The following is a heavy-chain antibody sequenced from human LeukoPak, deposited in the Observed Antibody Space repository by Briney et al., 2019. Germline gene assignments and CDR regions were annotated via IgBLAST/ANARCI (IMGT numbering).Heavy chain of an antibody. V-gene: IGHV3-23*01. CDR2: ISGSGGST. Sequence: GGSLRLSCAASGFTFSSYAMSWVRQAPGKGLEWVSAISGSGGSTYYADSVKGRFTISRDNSENTLYLQMNSLRAEDTAVYYCAKDPPYYGDYQVYGYWGQGTLVTVSS. J-gene: IGHJ4*02. CDR3: AKDPPYYGDYQVYGY. D-gene: IGHD4-17*01. CDR1: GFTFSSYA.